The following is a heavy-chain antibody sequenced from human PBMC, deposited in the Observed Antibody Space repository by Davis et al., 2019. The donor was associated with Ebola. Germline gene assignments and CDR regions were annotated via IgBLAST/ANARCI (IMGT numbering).Heavy chain of an antibody. J-gene: IGHJ3*01. Sequence: GGSLRFSCKDSENSFSSYWIGWVRQMPGKGLEWMGIIYTGDSDTRYSPSFRGQVTISADKSTRTAYLQWGSLKASDTAMYYCASLRRTITGMDDGFDLWGQGTMVTVSS. CDR3: ASLRRTITGMDDGFDL. CDR1: ENSFSSYW. CDR2: IYTGDSDT. D-gene: IGHD1-20*01. V-gene: IGHV5-51*01.